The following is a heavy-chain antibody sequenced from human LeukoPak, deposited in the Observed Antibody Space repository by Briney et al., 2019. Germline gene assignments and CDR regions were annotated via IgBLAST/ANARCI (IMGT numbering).Heavy chain of an antibody. J-gene: IGHJ6*02. D-gene: IGHD5-24*01. V-gene: IGHV3-23*01. CDR3: ATRGREGYNANYYGMDV. CDR2: IRGSGGTT. Sequence: GGSLRLSCVGAELTFSTYPMSWVRQAPGHGLEWVSAIRGSGGTTFYADSGKRRFSISRDNSKNTLFLQMNSLRAEDAAVYYCATRGREGYNANYYGMDVWGQGTTVTVSS. CDR1: ELTFSTYP.